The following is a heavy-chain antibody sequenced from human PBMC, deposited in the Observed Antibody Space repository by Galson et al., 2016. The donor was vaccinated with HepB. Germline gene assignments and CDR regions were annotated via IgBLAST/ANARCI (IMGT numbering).Heavy chain of an antibody. V-gene: IGHV3-21*06. CDR3: ARDRGNYYDSSGYIGYYDAFDM. Sequence: SLRLSCAASGFTFIRHNMDWVRQAPGKGLEWVASIGRSGPYYADSVKGRFAISRDNTKNLLFLQMSSLRAEDTAVYYCARDRGNYYDSSGYIGYYDAFDMWCQGTMVSVSS. D-gene: IGHD3-22*01. J-gene: IGHJ3*02. CDR2: IGRSGPY. CDR1: GFTFIRHN.